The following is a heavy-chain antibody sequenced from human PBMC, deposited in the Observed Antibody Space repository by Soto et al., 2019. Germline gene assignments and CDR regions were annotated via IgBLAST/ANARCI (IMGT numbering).Heavy chain of an antibody. J-gene: IGHJ4*02. V-gene: IGHV4-34*01. CDR1: AGSVSVYW. Sequence: TLSLTAAVYAGSVSVYWWSSIRQPPGKGLECNGEINQIGSTNYNPSPESLVTISLCASKNHLSLKLSSVTAADTAVFYGARWDRSSWYSFDYQGQGTLVTVTS. CDR2: INQIGST. CDR3: ARWDRSSWYSFDY. D-gene: IGHD6-13*01.